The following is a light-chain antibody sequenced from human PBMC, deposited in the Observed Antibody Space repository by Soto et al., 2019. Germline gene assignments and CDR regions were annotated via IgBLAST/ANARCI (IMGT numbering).Light chain of an antibody. Sequence: DIQMTQSPSSLSASVGDRVTITCRASQDISNYLAWYQQKPGKPPKVLIYSASTLQTGVESRFSGSGFGTVFTLTINSLQPEDVATYYCQKYNSAPNTFGRGTRLEIK. CDR2: SAS. V-gene: IGKV1-27*01. CDR3: QKYNSAPNT. CDR1: QDISNY. J-gene: IGKJ2*01.